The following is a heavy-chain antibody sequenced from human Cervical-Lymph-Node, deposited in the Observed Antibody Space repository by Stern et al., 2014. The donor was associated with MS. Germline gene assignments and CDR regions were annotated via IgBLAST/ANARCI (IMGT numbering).Heavy chain of an antibody. J-gene: IGHJ4*02. CDR3: ARHVQGFDY. Sequence: VQLVESGAKVKQPGEYLKISCKLSGYSFTIYYIAWVRQMPGKGLDGMVVSYPYYSHTTYSRSFQGQVTISADKSITTAYLQWSSLRASDTAMYFCARHVQGFDYWGQGTLVTVSS. CDR2: SYPYYSHT. CDR1: GYSFTIYY. V-gene: IGHV5-51*01.